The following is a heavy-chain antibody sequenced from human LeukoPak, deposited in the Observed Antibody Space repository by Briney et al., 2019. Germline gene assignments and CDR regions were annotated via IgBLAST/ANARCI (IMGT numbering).Heavy chain of an antibody. CDR2: INPNSDGT. V-gene: IGHV1-2*04. CDR1: GYTFTGYY. J-gene: IGHJ4*02. Sequence: ASVKVSCKASGYTFTGYYMHWVRQAPGQGLEWMGWINPNSDGTNYAQKFQGWVTMTRDTSISTAYMELSRLRSDDTAVYYCARGDYVWGSYRFCDYWGQGTLVTVSS. D-gene: IGHD3-16*02. CDR3: ARGDYVWGSYRFCDY.